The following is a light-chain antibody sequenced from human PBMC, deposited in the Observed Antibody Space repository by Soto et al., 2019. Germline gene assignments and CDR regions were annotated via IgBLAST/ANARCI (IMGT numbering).Light chain of an antibody. CDR3: QQSDSLPIT. CDR1: QDISNY. Sequence: DIQMTQSPSSLSASVGDRVTITCRASQDISNYLNWYQQRPGKAPKLLIYDASNLERGVPSRFSGTRSGTHFTFAITSLQPEDDATYYCQQSDSLPITFGQGTRLEI. V-gene: IGKV1-33*01. J-gene: IGKJ5*01. CDR2: DAS.